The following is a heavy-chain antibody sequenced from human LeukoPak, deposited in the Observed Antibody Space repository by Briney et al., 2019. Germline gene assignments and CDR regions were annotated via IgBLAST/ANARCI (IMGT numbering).Heavy chain of an antibody. CDR2: IYYSGST. D-gene: IGHD1-7*01. CDR3: ARHVWNSKFDY. CDR1: GGSISSNSYY. J-gene: IGHJ4*02. Sequence: SETLSLTCTVSGGSISSNSYYWGWIRQPPGRGLEWIGSIYYSGSTYYNPSLKSRVTISVDTSKNQFSLKLTSVTAADTAVYYCARHVWNSKFDYWGQGTLVTVSS. V-gene: IGHV4-39*01.